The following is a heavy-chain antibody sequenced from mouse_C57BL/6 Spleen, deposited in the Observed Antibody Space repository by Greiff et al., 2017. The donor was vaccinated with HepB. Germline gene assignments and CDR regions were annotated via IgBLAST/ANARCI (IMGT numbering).Heavy chain of an antibody. CDR3: AREDGKGFAY. Sequence: QVQLQQPGAELVMPGASVKLSCKASGYTFTSYWMHWVKQRPGQGLEWIGEIDPSDSYTNYNQEFKGKSTLTVDKSSSTAYMQLSSLTSEDSAVYYCAREDGKGFAYWGQGTLVTVSA. CDR2: IDPSDSYT. V-gene: IGHV1-69*01. J-gene: IGHJ3*01. D-gene: IGHD2-1*01. CDR1: GYTFTSYW.